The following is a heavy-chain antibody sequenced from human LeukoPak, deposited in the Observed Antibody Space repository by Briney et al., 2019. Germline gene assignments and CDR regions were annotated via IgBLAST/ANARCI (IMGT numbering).Heavy chain of an antibody. CDR3: ARHDFVVVPAAINYYYMDV. D-gene: IGHD2-2*01. CDR1: GYSFTSYW. Sequence: GESLKISCKGSGYSFTSYWIGWVRQMPGRGLEWMGIIYPGDSDTRYSPSFQGQVTISADKSINTAYLQWSSLKASDTAMYYCARHDFVVVPAAINYYYMDVWGKGTTVTVSS. V-gene: IGHV5-51*01. J-gene: IGHJ6*03. CDR2: IYPGDSDT.